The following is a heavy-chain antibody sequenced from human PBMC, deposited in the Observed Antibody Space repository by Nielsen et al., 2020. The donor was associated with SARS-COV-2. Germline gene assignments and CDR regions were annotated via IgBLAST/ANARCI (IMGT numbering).Heavy chain of an antibody. CDR3: ARDAAPIYDSSGYYPAHFDY. CDR2: ISYDGSNK. CDR1: GFTFSSYA. Sequence: GESLKISCAASGFTFSSYAMHWVRQAPGKGLEWVAVISYDGSNKYYADSVKGRFTISRDNSKNTLYLQMNSLRAEDTAVYYCARDAAPIYDSSGYYPAHFDYWGQGTLVTVSS. D-gene: IGHD3-22*01. V-gene: IGHV3-30-3*01. J-gene: IGHJ4*02.